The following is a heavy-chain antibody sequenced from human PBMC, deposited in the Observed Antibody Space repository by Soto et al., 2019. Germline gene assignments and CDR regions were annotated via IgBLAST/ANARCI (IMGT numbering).Heavy chain of an antibody. V-gene: IGHV1-3*05. CDR3: ATGAPSQQRAFDP. J-gene: IGHJ5*02. CDR1: GYTFTTHA. Sequence: QVQFVQSGAEEKKPGASVKVSCKASGYTFTTHAVHWVRQAPGQRLEWMGWINDGNGNTKYSQKFQGRVTITRDTSASTAYMELNSLTSEDTAVYYCATGAPSQQRAFDPWGQGTLVTVSS. D-gene: IGHD6-13*01. CDR2: INDGNGNT.